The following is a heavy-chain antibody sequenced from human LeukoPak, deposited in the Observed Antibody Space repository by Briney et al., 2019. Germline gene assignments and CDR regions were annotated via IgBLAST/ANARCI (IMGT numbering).Heavy chain of an antibody. CDR3: GRYYVMDV. V-gene: IGHV3-23*01. Sequence: PGGSLRLSCAASGFTSSTYVMNWVRQAPGKGLEWVSTISDSGGSTYYADSVKGRFTISRDNSKSTLYLQMNSLRAEDTAVYYCGRYYVMDVWGQGTSVTVSS. CDR1: GFTSSTYV. CDR2: ISDSGGST. J-gene: IGHJ6*02.